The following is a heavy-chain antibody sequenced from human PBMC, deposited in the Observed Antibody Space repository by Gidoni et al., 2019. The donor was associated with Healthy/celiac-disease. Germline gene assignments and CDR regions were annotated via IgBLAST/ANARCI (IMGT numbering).Heavy chain of an antibody. V-gene: IGHV1-18*01. CDR3: ARDLRRIAAAGLSGEDY. J-gene: IGHJ4*02. D-gene: IGHD6-13*01. Sequence: QFQLVQSGAEVKKPGASVKVSCKASGYTFTSYGISWVRQAPGQGLEWMGWISAYNGNTNYAQKLQVRVTMTTDTSTSTAYMELRSLRSDDTAVYYCARDLRRIAAAGLSGEDYWGQGTLVTVSS. CDR2: ISAYNGNT. CDR1: GYTFTSYG.